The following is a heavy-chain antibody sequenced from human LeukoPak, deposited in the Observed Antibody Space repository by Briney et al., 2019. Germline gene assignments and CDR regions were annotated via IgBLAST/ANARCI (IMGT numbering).Heavy chain of an antibody. V-gene: IGHV3-23*01. J-gene: IGHJ6*03. CDR3: ARRLGDKYANFYYYYMDI. CDR2: ISIVDDTA. D-gene: IGHD3-16*01. Sequence: GGSLRLSCAVSGFTFSSHAMNWVRHAPGKGLEWVSTISIVDDTAYYADSVKGRFTISRDNSKNTLYLQMNSLRAEDTAVYYCARRLGDKYANFYYYYMDIWGKGTTVTVSS. CDR1: GFTFSSHA.